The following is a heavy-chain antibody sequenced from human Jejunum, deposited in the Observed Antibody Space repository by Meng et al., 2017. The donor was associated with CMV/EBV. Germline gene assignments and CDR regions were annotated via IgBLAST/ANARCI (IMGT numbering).Heavy chain of an antibody. V-gene: IGHV4-30-4*01. CDR1: GHSLNTDGHY. CDR3: ATGGDSRKVGY. CDR2: ILNTGAT. D-gene: IGHD3-22*01. J-gene: IGHJ4*02. Sequence: CSVSGHSLNTDGHYWNWVRQPPGKGLEWIGYILNTGATYYSPSLRSRVSMSVDTSRSQFSLNLRSVTVADTAVYYCATGGDSRKVGYWGQGALVTVSS.